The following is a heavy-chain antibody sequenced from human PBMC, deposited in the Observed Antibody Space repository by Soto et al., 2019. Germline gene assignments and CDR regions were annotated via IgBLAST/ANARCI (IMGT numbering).Heavy chain of an antibody. CDR1: NGSFNNYL. CDR2: INHTGST. V-gene: IGHV4-34*01. CDR3: ARRQWIPPWLFDY. Sequence: HVHLQQWGARLLKPSETLSLTCAVFNGSFNNYLWSWIRQPPGRGLEWIGEINHTGSTNYNPSLKSRVTISVDASKKQFSLTQNAVTAADTAIYFCARRQWIPPWLFDYWGQWILVTVSS. J-gene: IGHJ4*03. D-gene: IGHD5-18*01.